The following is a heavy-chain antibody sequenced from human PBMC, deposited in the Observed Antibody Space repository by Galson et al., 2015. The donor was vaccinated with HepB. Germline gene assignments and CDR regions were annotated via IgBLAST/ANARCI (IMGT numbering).Heavy chain of an antibody. D-gene: IGHD4-23*01. CDR3: ARDMRTTVVTFGWDYYMDV. Sequence: SVKVSCKASGYSFNDYYIHWVRQAPGQGLEWMGWINPNSGGTNYAQKFQGCVTMTRDTSISTAYMELNSLRFDDTAVYYCARDMRTTVVTFGWDYYMDVWGKGTTVTVSS. CDR1: GYSFNDYY. V-gene: IGHV1-2*04. J-gene: IGHJ6*03. CDR2: INPNSGGT.